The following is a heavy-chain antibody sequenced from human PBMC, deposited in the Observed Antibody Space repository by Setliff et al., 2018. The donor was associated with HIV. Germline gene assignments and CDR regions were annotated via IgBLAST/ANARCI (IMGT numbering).Heavy chain of an antibody. D-gene: IGHD5-12*01. V-gene: IGHV3-66*01. J-gene: IGHJ6*02. CDR3: IRGPWRTGMDV. CDR1: GFTVSGSY. CDR2: IYNNGNT. Sequence: GGSLRLSCEASGFTVSGSYINWVRQAPGKGLEWVAVIYNNGNTYYAASVKGRFTLSRDDSKSVAYLQMNSLKTDDTAVYYCIRGPWRTGMDVWGQGTTVTVSS.